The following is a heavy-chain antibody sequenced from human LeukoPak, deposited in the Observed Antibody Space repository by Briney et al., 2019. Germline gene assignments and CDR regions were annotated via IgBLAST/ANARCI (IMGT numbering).Heavy chain of an antibody. J-gene: IGHJ3*02. CDR2: IYYSGST. D-gene: IGHD6-13*01. Sequence: SETLSLTCTVSGGSVGSGSYYWSWIRQPPGKGLEWIGYIYYSGSTNYNPSLKSRVTISVDTSKNQFSLKLSSVTAADTAVYYCARDKGQQLVVGAFDIWGQGTMVTVSS. V-gene: IGHV4-61*01. CDR3: ARDKGQQLVVGAFDI. CDR1: GGSVGSGSYY.